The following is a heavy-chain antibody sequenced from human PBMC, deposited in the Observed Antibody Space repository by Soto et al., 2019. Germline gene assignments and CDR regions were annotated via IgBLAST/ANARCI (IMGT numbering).Heavy chain of an antibody. D-gene: IGHD5-18*01. Sequence: PSETLSLTCTVSGGSISSGYYYWSWIRQPPGKGLEWIGYIYSSGSTYYNPSLKSRLTISPDTSKSQFSLKLSSVTAADTAVYYCARAKSRDTGLVAAFDIWGQGTMVTVSS. V-gene: IGHV4-30-4*01. CDR3: ARAKSRDTGLVAAFDI. J-gene: IGHJ3*02. CDR2: IYSSGST. CDR1: GGSISSGYYY.